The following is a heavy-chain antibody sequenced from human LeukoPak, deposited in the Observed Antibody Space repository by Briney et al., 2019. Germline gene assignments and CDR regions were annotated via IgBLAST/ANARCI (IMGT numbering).Heavy chain of an antibody. CDR1: GYTLTELS. CDR2: FDPEDGET. V-gene: IGHV1-24*01. J-gene: IGHJ4*02. Sequence: ASVTVSCKVSGYTLTELSMHWVRQAPGKGLEWMGGFDPEDGETIYAQKFQGRVTMTEDTSTDTAYMELSSLRSEDTAVYYCATAMGLWFHSFDYWGQGTLVTVSS. D-gene: IGHD3-10*01. CDR3: ATAMGLWFHSFDY.